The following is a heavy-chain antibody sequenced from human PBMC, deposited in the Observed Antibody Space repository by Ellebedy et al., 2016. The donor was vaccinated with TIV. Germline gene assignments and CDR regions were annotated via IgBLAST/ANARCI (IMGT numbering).Heavy chain of an antibody. D-gene: IGHD5-24*01. Sequence: SVKVSXXASGGTFSSYAISWVRQPPGQGLEWMGGIIPIFGTANYAQKFQGRVTITADKSTSTAYMELSSLRSEDTAVYYCARALQEMATIEFDYWGQGTLVTVSS. V-gene: IGHV1-69*06. CDR3: ARALQEMATIEFDY. CDR1: GGTFSSYA. CDR2: IIPIFGTA. J-gene: IGHJ4*02.